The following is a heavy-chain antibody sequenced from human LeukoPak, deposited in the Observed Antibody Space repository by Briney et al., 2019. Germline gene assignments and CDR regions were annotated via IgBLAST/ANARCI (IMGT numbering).Heavy chain of an antibody. D-gene: IGHD6-13*01. Sequence: GGSLRLSCAASGFTFSSYAMHWVRQAPGKGLDYVSAISSNGGSTYYANSVKGRFTISRDNSKNTLYLQMGSLRAEDMAVYYCAGSIAAASYYYYYMDVWGKGTTVTVSS. CDR3: AGSIAAASYYYYYMDV. CDR2: ISSNGGST. J-gene: IGHJ6*03. CDR1: GFTFSSYA. V-gene: IGHV3-64*01.